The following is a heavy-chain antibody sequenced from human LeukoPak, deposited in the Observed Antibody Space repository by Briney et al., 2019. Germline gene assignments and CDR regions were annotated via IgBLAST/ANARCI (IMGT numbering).Heavy chain of an antibody. J-gene: IGHJ4*02. CDR3: ARAYAGGIFDS. V-gene: IGHV3-7*04. CDR1: GFTFSDYW. Sequence: GGSLRLSCVASGFTFSDYWMSWVRQAPGKGLEWVANIKEDGSENYYVDSVRGRFTISRDNAKSSLYLQMNSLRAEDTAMYYCARAYAGGIFDSWGQGTLVTVSS. D-gene: IGHD3-16*01. CDR2: IKEDGSEN.